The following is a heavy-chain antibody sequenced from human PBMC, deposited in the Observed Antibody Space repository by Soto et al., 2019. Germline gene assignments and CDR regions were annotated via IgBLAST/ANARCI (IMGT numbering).Heavy chain of an antibody. V-gene: IGHV3-30*18. J-gene: IGHJ6*02. Sequence: VGSLRLSCAASGFTFSSYGMHWVRQAPGKGLEWVAVISYDGSNKYYADSVKGRFTISRDNSKNALYLQMNSLRGGETAVYFCAKGYEVSPPVASAWYSNYFYGVDVWGRGNTVTVYS. CDR1: GFTFSSYG. CDR2: ISYDGSNK. D-gene: IGHD6-19*01. CDR3: AKGYEVSPPVASAWYSNYFYGVDV.